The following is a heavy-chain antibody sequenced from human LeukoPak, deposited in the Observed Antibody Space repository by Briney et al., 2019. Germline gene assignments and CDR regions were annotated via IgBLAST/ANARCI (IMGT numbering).Heavy chain of an antibody. CDR3: ARVHCSSTSCFLGHYYYYYGMDV. CDR1: GFTVSSNY. CDR2: IYSGGST. D-gene: IGHD2-2*01. Sequence: GGSLRLSCAASGFTVSSNYMSWVRQAPGKGLEWVSVIYSGGSTYYADSVKGRFTISRDNSKNTLYLQMNSLRAEDTAVYYCARVHCSSTSCFLGHYYYYYGMDVWGQGTTVTVSS. V-gene: IGHV3-53*05. J-gene: IGHJ6*02.